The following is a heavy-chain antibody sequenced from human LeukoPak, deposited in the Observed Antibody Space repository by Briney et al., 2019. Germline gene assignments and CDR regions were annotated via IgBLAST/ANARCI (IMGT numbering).Heavy chain of an antibody. CDR2: INHSGST. J-gene: IGHJ4*02. CDR3: ARVNPWGGDY. V-gene: IGHV4-34*01. CDR1: GGSFSGYY. D-gene: IGHD7-27*01. Sequence: SETLSLTCAAYGGSFSGYYWSWIRQPPGRGLEWIGEINHSGSTNYNPSLKSRVTISVDTSKNQFSLKLSSVTAADTAVYYCARVNPWGGDYWGQGTLVTVSS.